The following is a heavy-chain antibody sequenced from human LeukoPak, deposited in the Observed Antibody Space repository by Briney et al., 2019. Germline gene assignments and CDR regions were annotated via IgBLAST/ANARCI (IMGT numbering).Heavy chain of an antibody. J-gene: IGHJ4*02. Sequence: GGSLRLPCAASGFTVSNNYMSWVRQAPGKGLEWVSVIYSGDNTYYVESVKGRFTISRDNSKNTLFLQMNRLRAEDTAVYYCAGRRVLDASFDYWGQGTLVTVSS. CDR3: AGRRVLDASFDY. D-gene: IGHD3-16*01. V-gene: IGHV3-66*02. CDR2: IYSGDNT. CDR1: GFTVSNNY.